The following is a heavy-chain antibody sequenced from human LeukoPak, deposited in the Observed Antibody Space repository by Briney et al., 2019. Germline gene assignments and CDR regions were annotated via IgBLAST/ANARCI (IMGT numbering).Heavy chain of an antibody. CDR1: GFTFSSYE. J-gene: IGHJ4*02. CDR2: ISSSGRTM. CDR3: ARGLSGYSSSLGY. D-gene: IGHD6-6*01. V-gene: IGHV3-48*03. Sequence: GGSLRLSCAASGFTFSSYEMNWVRQAPGKGLEWVSYISSSGRTMYYADSVRGRFTISRDNAKNTLYLQMNSLRAEDTAVYYCARGLSGYSSSLGYWGQGTLVTVSS.